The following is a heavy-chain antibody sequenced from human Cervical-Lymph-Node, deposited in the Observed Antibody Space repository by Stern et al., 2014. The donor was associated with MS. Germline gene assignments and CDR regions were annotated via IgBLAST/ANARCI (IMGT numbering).Heavy chain of an antibody. CDR3: ARDPSALNDGFDI. Sequence: QVQLQESGPGLVKPSETLSLTCTVSGGSVSNDNYYWTWIRQPPGKGLEWIGYFYYSGSTNYNPSLKSRVTISVDTSKNQFSLRMSSVTAADTAMYFCARDPSALNDGFDIWGQGTMVTVSS. CDR1: GGSVSNDNYY. J-gene: IGHJ3*02. CDR2: FYYSGST. V-gene: IGHV4-61*01.